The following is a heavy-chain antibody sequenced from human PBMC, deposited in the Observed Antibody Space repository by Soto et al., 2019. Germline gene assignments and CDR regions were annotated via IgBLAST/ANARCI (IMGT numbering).Heavy chain of an antibody. CDR1: GGTFSSYT. V-gene: IGHV1-69*06. J-gene: IGHJ4*02. D-gene: IGHD3-16*01. CDR2: IIPIVGTI. Sequence: GASVKVSCKSSGGTFSSYTISWVRQAPGQGLEWMGGIIPIVGTIKYAEKFQGRVSIIAERATSTAYLEMSSLRSEDTAVYYCVGGAGATFDYWGQGTLVTVSS. CDR3: VGGAGATFDY.